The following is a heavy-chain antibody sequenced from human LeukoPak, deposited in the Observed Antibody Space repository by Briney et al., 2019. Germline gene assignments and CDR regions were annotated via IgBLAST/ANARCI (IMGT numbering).Heavy chain of an antibody. V-gene: IGHV4-4*07. CDR2: IYTSGST. J-gene: IGHJ3*02. D-gene: IGHD2-15*01. CDR1: GGSINSYY. CDR3: ARGKYCSGGSCYGGDAFDI. Sequence: SETLSLTCTVSGGSINSYYWSWIRQPAGKGLDWIGRIYTSGSTNLNPSLKSRVTMSVDTSKNQFSLKLSSVTAADTAVYYCARGKYCSGGSCYGGDAFDIWGQGTMVTVSS.